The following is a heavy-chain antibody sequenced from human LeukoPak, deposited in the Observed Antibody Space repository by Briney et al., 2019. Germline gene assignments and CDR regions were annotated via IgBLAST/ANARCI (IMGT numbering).Heavy chain of an antibody. V-gene: IGHV1-46*01. CDR1: GGTFTSYY. D-gene: IGHD6-19*01. Sequence: ASVKVSCKASGGTFTSYYMHWVRQAPGQGLEWMGIINPSGGSTSYAQKFQGRVTMTRDMSTSTVYMELSSLRSEDTAVYYCARDSGSGWYYFDYWGQGTLVTVSS. CDR2: INPSGGST. CDR3: ARDSGSGWYYFDY. J-gene: IGHJ4*02.